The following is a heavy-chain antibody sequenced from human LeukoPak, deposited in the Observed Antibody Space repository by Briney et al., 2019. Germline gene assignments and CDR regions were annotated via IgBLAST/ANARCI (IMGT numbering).Heavy chain of an antibody. CDR3: ARAHYYDNSGYWFFDY. D-gene: IGHD3-22*01. J-gene: IGHJ4*02. V-gene: IGHV4-4*07. CDR2: FYITGST. CDR1: GGSISNYY. Sequence: SETLSLTCTVSGGSISNYYWNWIRQPPGKGLEWIGRFYITGSTNYNPSLESRVTMSVDTSKNQFSLKLSSVTAADTAVYYCARAHYYDNSGYWFFDYWGQGALVTVSS.